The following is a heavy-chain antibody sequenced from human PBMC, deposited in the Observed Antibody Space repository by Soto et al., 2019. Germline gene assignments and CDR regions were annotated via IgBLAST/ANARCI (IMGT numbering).Heavy chain of an antibody. J-gene: IGHJ5*02. CDR2: ISQTGAT. V-gene: IGHV4-30-2*01. CDR3: ARAVSPYFGTWFDP. Sequence: PSETLSLTCAVSGGSITSGNSYSWAWIRQPPGRGLEWIGSISQTGATSYNPSLKSRVSVSLDKSKNQFSLRLSSVTAADMAVYYCARAVSPYFGTWFDPLCQGTLLAVFS. CDR1: GGSITSGNSYS. D-gene: IGHD3-10*01.